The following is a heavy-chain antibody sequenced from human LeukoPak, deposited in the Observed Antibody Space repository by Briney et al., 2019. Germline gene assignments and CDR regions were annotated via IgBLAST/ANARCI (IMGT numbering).Heavy chain of an antibody. Sequence: PSETLSLTCAVYGGSFSGYYWSWIRQPPGKGLEWIGEINHSGSTNYNPSLKSRVTISVDTSKNQFSLKLSSVTAADTAVYYCARGGYYFWGSYRRTNWFDPWGQGTLVTVSS. CDR1: GGSFSGYY. CDR3: ARGGYYFWGSYRRTNWFDP. V-gene: IGHV4-34*01. CDR2: INHSGST. J-gene: IGHJ5*02. D-gene: IGHD3-16*02.